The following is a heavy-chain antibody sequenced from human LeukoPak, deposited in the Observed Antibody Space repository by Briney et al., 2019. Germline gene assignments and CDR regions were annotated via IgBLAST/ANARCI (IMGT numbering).Heavy chain of an antibody. Sequence: ASVKVSCKASGYTFTGYYMHWVRQAPGQGLEWMGWISAYNGNTNYAQKLQGRVTMTTDTSTSTAYMELRSLRSDDTAVYYCARWDPNDIIDYWGQGTLVTVSS. CDR3: ARWDPNDIIDY. CDR1: GYTFTGYY. D-gene: IGHD2-15*01. V-gene: IGHV1-18*04. CDR2: ISAYNGNT. J-gene: IGHJ4*02.